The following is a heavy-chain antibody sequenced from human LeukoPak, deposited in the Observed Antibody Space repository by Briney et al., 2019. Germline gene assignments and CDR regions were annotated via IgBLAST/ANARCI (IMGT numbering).Heavy chain of an antibody. CDR1: GFTFSSYA. CDR3: AKSGLVTAIRSYFDY. D-gene: IGHD2-21*02. Sequence: GGSLRLSCAASGFTFSSYAMSWVRQAPGKGLEWVSAISGSGGSTYYADSVKGRFTISRDNSKNTLPLQMNSLRAEDTAVYYCAKSGLVTAIRSYFDYWGQGTLVTVSS. V-gene: IGHV3-23*01. CDR2: ISGSGGST. J-gene: IGHJ4*02.